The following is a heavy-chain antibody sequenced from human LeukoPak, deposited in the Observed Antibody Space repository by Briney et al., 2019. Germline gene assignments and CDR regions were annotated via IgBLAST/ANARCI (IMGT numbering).Heavy chain of an antibody. V-gene: IGHV4-4*07. D-gene: IGHD2-15*01. J-gene: IGHJ4*02. CDR3: ATYTRHCSGGTCYSIDY. CDR2: IYLGGST. CDR1: GASFNYYY. Sequence: SETLSLTCNVSGASFNYYYWNWIRQPAGKGLEWIGRIYLGGSTNYNPSLKSRVMMSLDKAKNQFSLTLSSVTAADTAIYYCATYTRHCSGGTCYSIDYWGQGTLVTVSS.